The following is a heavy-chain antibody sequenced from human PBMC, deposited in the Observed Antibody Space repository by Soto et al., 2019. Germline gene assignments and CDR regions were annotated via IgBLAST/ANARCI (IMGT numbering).Heavy chain of an antibody. Sequence: QVQLVQSGAEVKKPGSSVKVSCNASGGTFSSYAISWVRQAPGQGLEWMGGLIHILGTANYAQKFQGSVTITADESKSKAYMELSSLSTEDRAVYSCARAPPLRCRDGYNLVYWGQGTLVTVSS. CDR2: LIHILGTA. D-gene: IGHD5-12*01. CDR3: ARAPPLRCRDGYNLVY. V-gene: IGHV1-69*01. CDR1: GGTFSSYA. J-gene: IGHJ4*02.